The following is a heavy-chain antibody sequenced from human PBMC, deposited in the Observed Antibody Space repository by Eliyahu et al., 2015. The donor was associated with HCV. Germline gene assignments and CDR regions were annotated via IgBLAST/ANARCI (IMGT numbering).Heavy chain of an antibody. CDR1: GGSIWSGGYY. J-gene: IGHJ4*02. D-gene: IGHD3/OR15-3a*01. V-gene: IGHV4-31*03. CDR3: ATLMDADFIFDI. CDR2: IYFSGNT. Sequence: QVQLQESGPGLVKPSQTLSLTCTVXGGSIWSGGYYWSWIRQSPGKGLEWIGYIYFSGNTYFNPSLKSRFTISLDTSQNQFSLKVNSVTAADTAVYYCATLMDADFIFDIWGQGTQVTVSS.